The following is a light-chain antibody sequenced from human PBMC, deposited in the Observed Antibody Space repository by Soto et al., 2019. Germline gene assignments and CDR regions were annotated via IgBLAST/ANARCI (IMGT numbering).Light chain of an antibody. CDR3: QQYNNWWT. J-gene: IGKJ1*01. Sequence: EIVMTQSPATLSVSPGERATLSCRASQSISNNLAWYQKKPGQAPRLLIYGASTRATGIPARFSGSGSGTQFTLTISILQSEDFAVYYCQQYNNWWTFGQGTRVQIK. V-gene: IGKV3-15*01. CDR2: GAS. CDR1: QSISNN.